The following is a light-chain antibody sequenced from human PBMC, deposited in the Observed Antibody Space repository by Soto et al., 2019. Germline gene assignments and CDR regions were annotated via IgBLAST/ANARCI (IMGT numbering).Light chain of an antibody. CDR2: DVS. CDR1: SSDVGGYNY. J-gene: IGLJ1*01. V-gene: IGLV2-14*03. Sequence: QSALTQPASVSGSPGQSITISCTGTSSDVGGYNYVSWYQQHPGKAPKLMIYDVSNRPSGVSNRFYGSKSGNTASLTLSGLQAEDEADYYCSSYTSRTTPHVFGTGTKLTVL. CDR3: SSYTSRTTPHV.